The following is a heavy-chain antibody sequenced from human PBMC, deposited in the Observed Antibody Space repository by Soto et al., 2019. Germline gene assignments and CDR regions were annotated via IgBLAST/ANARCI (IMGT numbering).Heavy chain of an antibody. V-gene: IGHV4-30-2*01. CDR1: GGSISSGGYS. CDR3: ARGAYDSSGYYEDDAFDI. Sequence: SETLSLTCAVSGGSISSGGYSWSWIRQAPGKGLEWIGYIYHSGSTYYNPSLKSRVTISVDRSKNQFSLKLSSVTAADTAVYYCARGAYDSSGYYEDDAFDIWGQGTMVTVSS. D-gene: IGHD3-22*01. J-gene: IGHJ3*02. CDR2: IYHSGST.